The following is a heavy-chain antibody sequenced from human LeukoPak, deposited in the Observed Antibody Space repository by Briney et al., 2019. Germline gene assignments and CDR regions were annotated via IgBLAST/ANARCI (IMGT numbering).Heavy chain of an antibody. V-gene: IGHV4-61*02. CDR1: GGSISSGSYY. J-gene: IGHJ4*02. CDR2: IYTSGST. CDR3: AIFYYDSSGYYFDY. Sequence: SQTLSLTCTVSGGSISSGSYYWSWIRQPAGKGLEWIGRIYTSGSTNYNPSLKSRVTISVDTSKNQFSLKLSSVTAADTAVYYCAIFYYDSSGYYFDYWGRGTLVTVSS. D-gene: IGHD3-22*01.